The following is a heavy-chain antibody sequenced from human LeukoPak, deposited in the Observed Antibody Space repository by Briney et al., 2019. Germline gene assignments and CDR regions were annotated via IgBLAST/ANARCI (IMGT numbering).Heavy chain of an antibody. CDR3: ASRYSGYDWVVDY. CDR2: ISAYNGNT. Sequence: VASVKVSCKASGGTFSSYAISWVRQAPGQGLEWMGWISAYNGNTNYAQKLQGRVTMTTDTSTSTAYMELSRLRSDDTAVYYCASRYSGYDWVVDYWGQGTLVTVSS. J-gene: IGHJ4*02. V-gene: IGHV1-18*01. D-gene: IGHD5-12*01. CDR1: GGTFSSYA.